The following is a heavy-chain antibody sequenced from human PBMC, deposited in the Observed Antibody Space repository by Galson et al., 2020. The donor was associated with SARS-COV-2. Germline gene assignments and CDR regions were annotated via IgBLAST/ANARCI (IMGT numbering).Heavy chain of an antibody. D-gene: IGHD3-3*01. CDR3: VRSVEWWFYY. J-gene: IGHJ4*02. Sequence: SETLSLTCAVSGDSFSSDYWWSRLRQPPGKRQGWIGETNHSGTNNYTPSLRRRVTISLDKPKNQFSLRLTSVTAADTAVYYCVRSVEWWFYYWGPGTLVTVSS. CDR2: TNHSGTN. V-gene: IGHV4-4*02. CDR1: GDSFSSDYW.